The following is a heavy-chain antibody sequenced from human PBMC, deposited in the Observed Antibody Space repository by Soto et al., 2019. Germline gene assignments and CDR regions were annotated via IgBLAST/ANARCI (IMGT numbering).Heavy chain of an antibody. Sequence: QITLKESGPPLVKPTQTLTLTCTFSGFSLSTSGVGVGWIRQPPGKALEWLALIYWDDDKHYSPSLKSRLTITKDTSKNPVVLTMTNIDPVDTATYYCARSIRYFDWLHRYFDYWGQGTLVTVSS. CDR3: ARSIRYFDWLHRYFDY. CDR1: GFSLSTSGVG. V-gene: IGHV2-5*02. CDR2: IYWDDDK. J-gene: IGHJ4*02. D-gene: IGHD3-9*01.